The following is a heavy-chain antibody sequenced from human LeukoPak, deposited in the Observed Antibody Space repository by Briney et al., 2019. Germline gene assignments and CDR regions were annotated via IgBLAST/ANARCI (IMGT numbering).Heavy chain of an antibody. D-gene: IGHD6-19*01. Sequence: GGSLRLSCAASGFTFSSYSMYWVRQAPGKGLEWVSSISSSSIYIYYADSVKGRFTISRDNAKKSVHLQMNSLRAEDTAVYYCARGASVVAGSDNAFDIWGQGTMVTVSS. V-gene: IGHV3-21*01. CDR2: ISSSSIYI. CDR1: GFTFSSYS. CDR3: ARGASVVAGSDNAFDI. J-gene: IGHJ3*02.